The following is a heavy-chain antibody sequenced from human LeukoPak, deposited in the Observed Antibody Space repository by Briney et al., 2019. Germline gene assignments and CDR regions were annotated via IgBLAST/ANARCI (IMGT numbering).Heavy chain of an antibody. D-gene: IGHD4-17*01. CDR3: ARASRGETTFL. CDR2: IKQDGSEK. J-gene: IGHJ4*02. Sequence: PGGSLRLSCAASGFTFSSYSMNWVRQAPGKGLEWVAAIKQDGSEKSYVGSVKGRFTISRDNAENSLYLQMDNLRVEDTAVYYCARASRGETTFLWGQGTLVTVSS. CDR1: GFTFSSYS. V-gene: IGHV3-7*01.